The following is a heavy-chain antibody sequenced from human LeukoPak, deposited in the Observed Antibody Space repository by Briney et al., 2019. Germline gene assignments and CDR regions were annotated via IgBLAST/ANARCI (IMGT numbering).Heavy chain of an antibody. V-gene: IGHV4-4*07. CDR2: IYTSGST. Sequence: KSSETLSLTCTVSGGSISSYYWSWIRQPAGKGLEWIGRIYTSGSTNYNPSLKSRVTTSVDTSKNQFSLKLSSVTAADTAVYYYATGSGSSGYYFGKYYFDYWGQGTLVTVSS. CDR3: ATGSGSSGYYFGKYYFDY. D-gene: IGHD3-22*01. CDR1: GGSISSYY. J-gene: IGHJ4*02.